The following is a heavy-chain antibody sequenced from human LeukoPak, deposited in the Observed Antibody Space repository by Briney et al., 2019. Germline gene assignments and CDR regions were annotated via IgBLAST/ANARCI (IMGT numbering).Heavy chain of an antibody. CDR3: ARLKTGDVHKKTNKWFDP. V-gene: IGHV4-4*07. Sequence: SETLSLTCTVSGGSISGCYWSWIRQPAGKGLEWIGRIYTSGSTNYNPSLKSRAAMSIDAPRNQFSLTLTSVTAADTAIYYCARLKTGDVHKKTNKWFDPWGQGTLVTVSS. D-gene: IGHD1-1*01. J-gene: IGHJ5*02. CDR1: GGSISGCY. CDR2: IYTSGST.